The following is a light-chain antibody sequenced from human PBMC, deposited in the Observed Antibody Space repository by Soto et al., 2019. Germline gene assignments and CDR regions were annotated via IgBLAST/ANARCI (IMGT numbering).Light chain of an antibody. V-gene: IGKV1-8*01. CDR3: QEYNSHST. CDR2: AAS. J-gene: IGKJ1*01. CDR1: QGISSY. Sequence: AIRLTQSPSSLSASPGDRVTISCRASQGISSYLAWYQQKPGKAPKLLIYAASTLQSGVPSRFSGSGSGTDFTLTISSLHPDDFATYYCQEYNSHSTFGQGTKVDIK.